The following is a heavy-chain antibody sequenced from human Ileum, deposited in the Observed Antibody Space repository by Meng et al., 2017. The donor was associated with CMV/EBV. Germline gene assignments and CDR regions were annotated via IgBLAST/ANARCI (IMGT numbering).Heavy chain of an antibody. CDR2: ITHSGRT. CDR1: GGSFTGYY. Sequence: GQLQQWCAGLLKPSETLSLTCAVFGGSFTGYYWSWFRQSPGKGLEWIGEITHSGRTSYNLSLKSRVTISVDMSKYQFSLKLTSVTAADTAIYYCARGLASGWPDYWGQGTLVTVSS. V-gene: IGHV4-34*01. CDR3: ARGLASGWPDY. D-gene: IGHD3-10*01. J-gene: IGHJ4*02.